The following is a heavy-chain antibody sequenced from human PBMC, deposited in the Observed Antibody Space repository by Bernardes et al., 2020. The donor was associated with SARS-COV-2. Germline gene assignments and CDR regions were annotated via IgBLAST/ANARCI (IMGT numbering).Heavy chain of an antibody. Sequence: SGPTLVKPTQTLTLTCTFSGFSLSTSGVGVGWIRQPPGKALEWLALIYWDDDKRYSPSLKSRLTITKDTSKNQVVLTMTNMDPVDTATYYCAHRSSSWYNTWFDPGGQGTLVTVSS. V-gene: IGHV2-5*02. CDR1: GFSLSTSGVG. CDR3: AHRSSSWYNTWFDP. D-gene: IGHD6-13*01. J-gene: IGHJ5*02. CDR2: IYWDDDK.